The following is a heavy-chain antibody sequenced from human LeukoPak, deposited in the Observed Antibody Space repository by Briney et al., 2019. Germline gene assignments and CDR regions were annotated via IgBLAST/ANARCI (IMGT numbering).Heavy chain of an antibody. CDR3: ARMDVSRGYWDVGFDP. Sequence: SETLSLTCTVSGGSISSYSWSWIRQPPGKGLESIGYIHYSGSANYNPSLKSRVTILVDTSKNQFSLKLSSVTAADTAVYYCARMDVSRGYWDVGFDPWGQGTLVTVSS. CDR1: GGSISSYS. CDR2: IHYSGSA. V-gene: IGHV4-59*08. J-gene: IGHJ5*02. D-gene: IGHD3-22*01.